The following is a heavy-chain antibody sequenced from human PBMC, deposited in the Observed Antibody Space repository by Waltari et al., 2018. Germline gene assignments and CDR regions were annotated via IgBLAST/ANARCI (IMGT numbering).Heavy chain of an antibody. CDR1: GFTFSDYG. CDR3: ARDGGFGYTSGWYYFED. V-gene: IGHV3-30*03. J-gene: IGHJ4*02. CDR2: ISYGGYIK. D-gene: IGHD6-19*01. Sequence: QVQLEESGGGVVQPGRSLRLSCAASGFTFSDYGMHWVRQAQGKGLELVAIISYGGYIKYYSDTVKCRFTISRDNSKNTLNLQKNSLRTDDTAMYYCARDGGFGYTSGWYYFEDWGQGSLVTVSS.